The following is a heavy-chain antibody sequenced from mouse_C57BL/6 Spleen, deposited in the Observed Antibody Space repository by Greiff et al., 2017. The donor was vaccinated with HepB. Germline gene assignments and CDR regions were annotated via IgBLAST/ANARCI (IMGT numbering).Heavy chain of an antibody. CDR1: GFTFSSYA. D-gene: IGHD1-1*01. J-gene: IGHJ2*01. CDR2: ISDGGSYT. CDR3: ARDQGITTVVGDY. Sequence: EVKLMESGGGLVKPGGSLKLSCAASGFTFSSYAMSWVRQTPEKRLEWVATISDGGSYTYYPDNVKGRFTISRDNAKNTLYLQMSHLKSEDTAMYYCARDQGITTVVGDYWGQGTTLTVSS. V-gene: IGHV5-4*01.